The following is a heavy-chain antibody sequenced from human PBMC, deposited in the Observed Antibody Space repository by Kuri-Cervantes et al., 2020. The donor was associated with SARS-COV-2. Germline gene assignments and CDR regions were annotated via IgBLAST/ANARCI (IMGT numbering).Heavy chain of an antibody. V-gene: IGHV3-30*04. D-gene: IGHD4-23*01. Sequence: GESLKISCAASGFTFRDYAMHWVRQAPGKGLEWVAVISYDGSNKYYADSVKGRFTISRDNSKNTLYLQMNSLRAEDTAVYYCARDGGGNLGDWGQGTLVTVSS. CDR2: ISYDGSNK. J-gene: IGHJ4*02. CDR1: GFTFRDYA. CDR3: ARDGGGNLGD.